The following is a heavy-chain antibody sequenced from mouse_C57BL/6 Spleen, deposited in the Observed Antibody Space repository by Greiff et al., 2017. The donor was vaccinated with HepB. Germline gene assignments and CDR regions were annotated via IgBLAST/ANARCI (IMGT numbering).Heavy chain of an antibody. J-gene: IGHJ2*01. CDR2: FYPGSGSI. Sequence: VQLQESGAELVKPGASVKLSCKASGYTFTEYTIHWVKQRSGQGLEWIGWFYPGSGSIKYNEKFKDKATLTADKSSSTVYMELSRLTSEDSAVYFCARHGEGPYYYGSRYGFDYWGQGTTLTVSS. CDR3: ARHGEGPYYYGSRYGFDY. V-gene: IGHV1-62-2*01. CDR1: GYTFTEYT. D-gene: IGHD1-1*01.